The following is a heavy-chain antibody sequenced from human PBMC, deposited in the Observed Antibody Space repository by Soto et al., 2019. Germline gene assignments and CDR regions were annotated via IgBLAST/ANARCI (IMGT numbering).Heavy chain of an antibody. Sequence: QVQLVESGGGVVQPGRSLRLSCAASGFTFSSYAMHWVRQAPGKGLEWVAVISYDGSNKYYADSVKGRFTISRDNSKNELYLQMNSLRAEDTAVYYCARDQAIFGVVITYYYYGMDVWGQGTTVTVSS. D-gene: IGHD3-3*01. CDR3: ARDQAIFGVVITYYYYGMDV. CDR2: ISYDGSNK. V-gene: IGHV3-30-3*01. CDR1: GFTFSSYA. J-gene: IGHJ6*02.